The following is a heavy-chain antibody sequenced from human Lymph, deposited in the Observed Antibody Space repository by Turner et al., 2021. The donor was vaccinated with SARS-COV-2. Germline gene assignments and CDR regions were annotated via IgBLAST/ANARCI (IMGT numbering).Heavy chain of an antibody. V-gene: IGHV4-59*01. D-gene: IGHD2-2*01. CDR1: GGSISSYY. Sequence: QVQLQESGPGLVKPSETLSLTCTVSGGSISSYYWSWIRQPPGKGLEWIGYIFYSGSTIYTPSLKSRVTISVDTSKNQFSLKLSSVTAADTAVYYCARVIPAGWYYFDYWGQGTLVTVSS. CDR2: IFYSGST. CDR3: ARVIPAGWYYFDY. J-gene: IGHJ4*02.